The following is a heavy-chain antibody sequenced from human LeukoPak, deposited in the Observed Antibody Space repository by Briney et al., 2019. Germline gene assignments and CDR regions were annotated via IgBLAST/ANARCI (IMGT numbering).Heavy chain of an antibody. CDR3: ARDESFYYDSSGYYYPPFDY. V-gene: IGHV1-18*01. Sequence: ASVKVSCKASGYTLTSYGISWVRQAPGQGLEWMGWISAYNGNTNYAQKLQGRVTMTTDTSTSTAYMELRSLRSDDTAVYYCARDESFYYDSSGYYYPPFDYWGQGTLVTVSS. J-gene: IGHJ4*02. D-gene: IGHD3-22*01. CDR2: ISAYNGNT. CDR1: GYTLTSYG.